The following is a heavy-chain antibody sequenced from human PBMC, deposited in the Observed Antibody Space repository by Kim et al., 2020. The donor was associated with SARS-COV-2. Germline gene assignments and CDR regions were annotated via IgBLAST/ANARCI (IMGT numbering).Heavy chain of an antibody. J-gene: IGHJ6*02. CDR2: SRSKAYGGTT. CDR3: TNIAVAGDYNYYYGMDV. CDR1: GFTFGDYA. Sequence: GGSLRLSCTASGFTFGDYAMSWFRQAPGKGLEWVGCSRSKAYGGTTEYAASVKGRFTISRDDSKSIAYLQMNSLKTEDTAVYYCTNIAVAGDYNYYYGMDVWGQGTPVPVSS. D-gene: IGHD6-19*01. V-gene: IGHV3-49*03.